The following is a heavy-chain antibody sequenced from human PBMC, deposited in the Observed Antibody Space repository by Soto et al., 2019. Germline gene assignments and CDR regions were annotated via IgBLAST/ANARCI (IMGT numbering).Heavy chain of an antibody. Sequence: PGGSLRLSCAASGFTFSSYGMHWVRQAPGKGLEWVAVIWYDGSNKYYADSVKGRFTISRDNSKNTLYLQVNSLRAEDTAVYYCAREGSGYSGSSIPYYYYGMDVWGQGTTVTVSS. CDR3: AREGSGYSGSSIPYYYYGMDV. D-gene: IGHD1-26*01. CDR1: GFTFSSYG. V-gene: IGHV3-33*01. J-gene: IGHJ6*02. CDR2: IWYDGSNK.